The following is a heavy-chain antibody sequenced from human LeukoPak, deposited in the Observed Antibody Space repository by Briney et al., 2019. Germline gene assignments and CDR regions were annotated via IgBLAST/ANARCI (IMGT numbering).Heavy chain of an antibody. D-gene: IGHD7-27*01. J-gene: IGHJ4*02. CDR1: GGSISSSSYY. Sequence: PSETLSLTCTVSGGSISSSSYYWGWIRQPPGKGLEWIGSIYYSGSTYYNPTLKSRVTISVDTSKNQFSLKLSSVTAADTAVYYCARRVWGDHFDYWGQGTLVTVSS. CDR2: IYYSGST. CDR3: ARRVWGDHFDY. V-gene: IGHV4-39*01.